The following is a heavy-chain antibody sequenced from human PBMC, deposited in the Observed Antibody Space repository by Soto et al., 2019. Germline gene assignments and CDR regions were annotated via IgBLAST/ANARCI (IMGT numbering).Heavy chain of an antibody. CDR3: ARGPGIAAAGMVRPLDY. J-gene: IGHJ4*02. Sequence: QVQLQESGPGLVKPSGTLSLTCAVSSGSISSSNWWSWVRQPPGKGLEWIGEIYHSGSTNYNPSLKSRVTIPVDRSKNHFPLKLSSVTAADIAAYYCARGPGIAAAGMVRPLDYWGQGTVFTGTS. D-gene: IGHD6-13*01. CDR2: IYHSGST. CDR1: SGSISSSNW. V-gene: IGHV4-4*02.